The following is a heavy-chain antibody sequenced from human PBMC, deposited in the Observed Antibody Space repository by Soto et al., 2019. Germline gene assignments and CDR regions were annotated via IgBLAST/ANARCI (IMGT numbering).Heavy chain of an antibody. V-gene: IGHV3-74*01. CDR2: IDSDGSNT. CDR1: GFTFSSYW. D-gene: IGHD3-16*01. CDR3: ATYLSGGYYYYMDV. J-gene: IGHJ6*03. Sequence: EVQLVESGGGLVQPGGSLRLSCAASGFTFSSYWMHWVRQAPGKGLVWVSRIDSDGSNTRYADSVKGRFTISRDNAKNTFYLQMSSLRADDTAVYYCATYLSGGYYYYMDVWGKGTTVTVSS.